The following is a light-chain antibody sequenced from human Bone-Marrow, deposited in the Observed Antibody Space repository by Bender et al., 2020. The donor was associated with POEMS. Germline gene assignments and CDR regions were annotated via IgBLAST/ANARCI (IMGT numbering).Light chain of an antibody. Sequence: QSALTQPASVSGSPGQSVTISCTGTSSDIGGYNYVSWYQQHPGKAPKVVIYAVRHRPSEVPDRFSGSKSGNTASLTVSGLQSEDEADYYCSSYAGSDNWLFGGGTKLTVL. CDR3: SSYAGSDNWL. CDR2: AVR. CDR1: SSDIGGYNY. J-gene: IGLJ2*01. V-gene: IGLV2-8*01.